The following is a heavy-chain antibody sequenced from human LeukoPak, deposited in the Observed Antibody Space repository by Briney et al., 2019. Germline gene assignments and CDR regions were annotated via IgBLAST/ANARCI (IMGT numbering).Heavy chain of an antibody. D-gene: IGHD2/OR15-2a*01. J-gene: IGHJ5*02. Sequence: KTSETLSLTCTVSGDSIRSSSYYWGWIRQPPGKGLEWIASIYYSGNTNYNSSLKSRITMSIDTSTNQFSLKLSSVTAADTAVYYRARQGFFLTAFLNSDNWFDPWGQGTLVTVSS. CDR3: ARQGFFLTAFLNSDNWFDP. V-gene: IGHV4-39*01. CDR1: GDSIRSSSYY. CDR2: IYYSGNT.